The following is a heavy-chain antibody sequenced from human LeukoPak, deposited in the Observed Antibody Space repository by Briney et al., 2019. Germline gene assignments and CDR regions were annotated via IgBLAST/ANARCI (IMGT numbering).Heavy chain of an antibody. CDR1: GGSFSGYY. CDR3: ARGAKLRVRNWFDP. D-gene: IGHD1-7*01. Sequence: PSETLSLTCAVYGGSFSGYYWSWIRQPPGKGLEWIGEINHSGSTNYNPSLKSRVTISVDTSKNQFSLKLSPVTAADTAVYYCARGAKLRVRNWFDPWGQGTLVTVSS. V-gene: IGHV4-34*01. J-gene: IGHJ5*02. CDR2: INHSGST.